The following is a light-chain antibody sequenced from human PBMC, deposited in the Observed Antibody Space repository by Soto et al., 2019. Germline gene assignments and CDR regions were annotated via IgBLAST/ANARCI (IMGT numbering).Light chain of an antibody. CDR3: QQYGSSRCT. V-gene: IGKV3-20*01. Sequence: EIVLTQSPGTLSLSPGERATLSCRASQSVSSIYLAWYQQKPGQAPRLLIYGASSRATGIPDRFSGSGSGTDFTLTISTLAPEDFAVYYCQQYGSSRCTFRQGTTVHIK. CDR2: GAS. J-gene: IGKJ1*01. CDR1: QSVSSIY.